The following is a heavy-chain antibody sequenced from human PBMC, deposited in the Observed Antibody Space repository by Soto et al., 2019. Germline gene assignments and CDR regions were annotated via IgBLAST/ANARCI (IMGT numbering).Heavy chain of an antibody. D-gene: IGHD3-9*01. CDR1: GYTFSSYA. CDR2: IIPIFGTA. Sequence: GASVKVSCKASGYTFSSYAMDWVRQAPGQGLEWMGGIIPIFGTANYAQKFQGRVTITADESTSTAYMELSSLRSEDTAVYYCARVTGYYAPDYWGQGTLVTVSS. J-gene: IGHJ4*02. V-gene: IGHV1-69*13. CDR3: ARVTGYYAPDY.